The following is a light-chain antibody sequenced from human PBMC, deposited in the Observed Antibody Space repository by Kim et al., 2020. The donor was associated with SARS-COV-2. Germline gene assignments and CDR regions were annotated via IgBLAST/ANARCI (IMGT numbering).Light chain of an antibody. V-gene: IGKV1-17*02. CDR3: LQHESRPGT. Sequence: DIQMTQSPSSLSASVGDRVIITCRASQGIRTDLAWYQHKPGKAPKRLIYAASLLQTGVPARFSGSGLGTEFTLTISNLQPEDFATYYCLQHESRPGTVGQGTKVDIK. J-gene: IGKJ1*01. CDR2: AAS. CDR1: QGIRTD.